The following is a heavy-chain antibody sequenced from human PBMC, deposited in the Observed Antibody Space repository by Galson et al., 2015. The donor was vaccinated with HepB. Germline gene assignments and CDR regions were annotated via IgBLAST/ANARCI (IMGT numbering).Heavy chain of an antibody. D-gene: IGHD2-2*01. CDR3: ARGAHCSSTSCYPYYYYGMDV. CDR2: ISYDGSNK. Sequence: SLRLSCAASGFTFSSYAMHWVRQAPGKGLEWVAVISYDGSNKYYADSVKGRFTISRDNSKNTLYLQMNSLRAEDTAVYYCARGAHCSSTSCYPYYYYGMDVWGQGTTVTVSS. J-gene: IGHJ6*02. V-gene: IGHV3-30-3*01. CDR1: GFTFSSYA.